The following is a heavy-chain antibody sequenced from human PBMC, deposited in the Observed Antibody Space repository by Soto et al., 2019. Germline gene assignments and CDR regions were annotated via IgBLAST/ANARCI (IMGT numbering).Heavy chain of an antibody. D-gene: IGHD3-10*01. CDR2: ISSSSSYI. CDR1: GFTFSSYS. Sequence: GGSLRLSCAASGFTFSSYSMNWVRQAPGKGLEWVSSISSSSSYIYYAGSVKGRFTISRDNAKNSLYLQMNSLRAEDTAVYYCARGYGSGSYAFDIWGQGTMVTVSS. V-gene: IGHV3-21*01. CDR3: ARGYGSGSYAFDI. J-gene: IGHJ3*02.